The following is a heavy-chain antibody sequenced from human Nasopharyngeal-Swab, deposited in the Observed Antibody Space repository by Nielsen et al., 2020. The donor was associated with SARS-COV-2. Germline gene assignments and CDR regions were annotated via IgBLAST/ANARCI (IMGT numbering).Heavy chain of an antibody. Sequence: AETLSLTCVVYDGSFSGYYWSWIRQSPGRGLEWIGEINHSGSTNYNPSPKSRVTISVGTSKNQFSLRLTSVTAADTAVYYCARGIFATIRRFDPWGQGTLVTVSS. D-gene: IGHD2-15*01. CDR2: INHSGST. J-gene: IGHJ5*02. CDR1: DGSFSGYY. CDR3: ARGIFATIRRFDP. V-gene: IGHV4-34*01.